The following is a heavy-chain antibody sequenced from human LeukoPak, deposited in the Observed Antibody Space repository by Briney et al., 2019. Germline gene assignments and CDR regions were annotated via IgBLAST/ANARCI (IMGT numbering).Heavy chain of an antibody. J-gene: IGHJ4*02. CDR3: ARQVVAVAGTGYFDY. CDR1: GGSISSSSYY. D-gene: IGHD6-19*01. Sequence: SETLSLTCSVSGGSISSSSYYWGWIRQPPGKGLEWIGSIYYSGNTYNNPSLKSRVTISVDTSKNQFSLKLNSVTAADTAVYFCARQVVAVAGTGYFDYWGQGTLVTVSS. V-gene: IGHV4-39*01. CDR2: IYYSGNT.